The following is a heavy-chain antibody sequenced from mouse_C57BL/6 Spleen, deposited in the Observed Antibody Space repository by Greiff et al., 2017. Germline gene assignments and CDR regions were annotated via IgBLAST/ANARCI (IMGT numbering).Heavy chain of an antibody. D-gene: IGHD1-1*01. Sequence: VQLQESGAELARPGASVKMSCKASGYTFTSYTMHWVKQRPGQGLEWIGYINPSSGYTKYNQKFKDKATLTADKSSSTAYMQLSSLTSEDAAVYYCASDYGSLYAMDYWGQGTSVTVSS. V-gene: IGHV1-4*01. CDR3: ASDYGSLYAMDY. J-gene: IGHJ4*01. CDR2: INPSSGYT. CDR1: GYTFTSYT.